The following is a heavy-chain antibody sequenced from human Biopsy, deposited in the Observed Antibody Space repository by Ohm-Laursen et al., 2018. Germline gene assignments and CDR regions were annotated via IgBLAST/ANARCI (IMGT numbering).Heavy chain of an antibody. J-gene: IGHJ1*01. V-gene: IGHV1-2*02. CDR2: INPHSGTT. CDR1: GYTFTGQY. D-gene: IGHD2-15*01. CDR3: AKGQDLRGGAEYFQH. Sequence: AASVKVSCKASGYTFTGQYLHWGRQVPGQGLEWMGWINPHSGTTKFAQDFQGRVTMTRDTSITTAYMELRRLRSDDTAVYYCAKGQDLRGGAEYFQHWGQGALVTVSS.